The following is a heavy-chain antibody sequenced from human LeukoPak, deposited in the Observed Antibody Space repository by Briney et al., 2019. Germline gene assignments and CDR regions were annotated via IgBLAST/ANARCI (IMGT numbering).Heavy chain of an antibody. D-gene: IGHD5-12*01. J-gene: IGHJ4*02. V-gene: IGHV1-2*02. CDR3: ARGKVATIIPAFDY. CDR1: GYTFTGYY. CDR2: INPNSGGT. Sequence: ASVKVSCKASGYTFTGYYMHWVRQAPGQGLEWMGWINPNSGGTNYAQKLQGRVTMTTDTSTSTAYMELRSLRSDDTAVYYCARGKVATIIPAFDYWGQGTLVTVSS.